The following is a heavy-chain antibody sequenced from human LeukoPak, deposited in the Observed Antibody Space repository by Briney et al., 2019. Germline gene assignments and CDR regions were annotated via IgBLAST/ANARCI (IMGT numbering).Heavy chain of an antibody. CDR2: IIPTFGTA. CDR3: AREPRVRFLEWPLDY. Sequence: SVKVSCKASGGTFSSYAISWVRQAPGQGLEWMGRIIPTFGTANYAQKFQGRVTITTDESTSTAYMELSSLRSEDTAVYYCAREPRVRFLEWPLDYWGQGTLVTVSS. V-gene: IGHV1-69*05. D-gene: IGHD3-3*01. J-gene: IGHJ4*02. CDR1: GGTFSSYA.